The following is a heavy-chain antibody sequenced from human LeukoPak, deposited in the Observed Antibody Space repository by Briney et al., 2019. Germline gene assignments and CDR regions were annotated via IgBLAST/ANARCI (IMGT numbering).Heavy chain of an antibody. CDR2: IYHSGST. Sequence: SETLSLTCTVSGGSISSGGYYWSWIRQPPGKGLEWIGYIYHSGSTYYNPSLKSRVTISVDRSKNQFSLKLSSVTAADTAVYYCARVAARAFDYWGQGTLVTVSS. CDR1: GGSISSGGYY. CDR3: ARVAARAFDY. J-gene: IGHJ4*02. V-gene: IGHV4-30-2*01. D-gene: IGHD6-25*01.